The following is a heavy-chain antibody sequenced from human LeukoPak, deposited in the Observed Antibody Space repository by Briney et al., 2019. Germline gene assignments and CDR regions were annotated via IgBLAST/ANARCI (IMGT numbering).Heavy chain of an antibody. J-gene: IGHJ2*01. CDR3: AKRRVGAANWYFDL. V-gene: IGHV3-74*01. D-gene: IGHD2-15*01. CDR1: GFTFSSYW. Sequence: GGSLRLSCAASGFTFSSYWMHWVRQAPGKGLVWVSRINSDGSSTSYADSVKGRFTISRDNSKNTLYLQMNSLRAEDTAVYYCAKRRVGAANWYFDLWGRGTLVTVSS. CDR2: INSDGSST.